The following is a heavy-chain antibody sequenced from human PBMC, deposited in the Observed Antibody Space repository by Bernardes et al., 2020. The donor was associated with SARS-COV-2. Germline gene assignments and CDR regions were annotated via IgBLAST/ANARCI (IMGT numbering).Heavy chain of an antibody. CDR2: ISYDGSNK. D-gene: IGHD3-22*01. CDR1: GFTFSSYG. Sequence: GGSLRLSCAASGFTFSSYGIHWVRQAPGKGLEWVAVISYDGSNKYYADSVKGRFTISRDNSKNTLYLQMNSLRAEDTAVYYCAKARSGFYTDYFDYWGQGTLVTVSS. J-gene: IGHJ4*02. V-gene: IGHV3-30*18. CDR3: AKARSGFYTDYFDY.